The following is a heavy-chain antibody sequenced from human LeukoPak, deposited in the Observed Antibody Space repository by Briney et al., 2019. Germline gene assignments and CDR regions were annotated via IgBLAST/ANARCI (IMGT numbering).Heavy chain of an antibody. CDR1: GGSISSDSFY. J-gene: IGHJ4*02. CDR3: ARWTKNYFDY. CDR2: MYYSGST. D-gene: IGHD3/OR15-3a*01. Sequence: SETLSLTCSVSGGSISSDSFYWGWIRQPPGKGLEWIGSMYYSGSTYYNPSLKSRVTISVDTSKNQFSLKLSSVTAADTAVYYRARWTKNYFDYWGQGTLVTVSS. V-gene: IGHV4-39*01.